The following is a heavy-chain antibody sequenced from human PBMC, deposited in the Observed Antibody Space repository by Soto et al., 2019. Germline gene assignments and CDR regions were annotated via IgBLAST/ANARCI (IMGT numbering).Heavy chain of an antibody. V-gene: IGHV3-48*02. CDR1: GFTFSSYS. Sequence: EVQLVESGGGLVQPGGSLRLSCAGSGFTFSSYSMNWVRQAPGKGLEWVSYISSSSSTIYYADSVKGRFTISRDNAKNSLYLQMNSLRDEDTAVYYCARESAALNWFDPWGQGTLVTVSS. CDR3: ARESAALNWFDP. J-gene: IGHJ5*02. D-gene: IGHD2-2*01. CDR2: ISSSSSTI.